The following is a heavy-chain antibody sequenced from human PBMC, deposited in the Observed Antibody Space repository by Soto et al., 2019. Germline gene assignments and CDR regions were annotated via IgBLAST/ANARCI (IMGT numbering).Heavy chain of an antibody. Sequence: PGGSLRLSCAASGFTFSSYAMHWVRQAPGKGLEWVAVISYDGSNKYYADSVKGRFTISRDNSKNTLYLQMNSLRAEDTAVYYCARDRTPYYDILTGYYYYYYYGMDVWGQGTTVTVSS. V-gene: IGHV3-30-3*01. CDR2: ISYDGSNK. CDR1: GFTFSSYA. D-gene: IGHD3-9*01. CDR3: ARDRTPYYDILTGYYYYYYYGMDV. J-gene: IGHJ6*02.